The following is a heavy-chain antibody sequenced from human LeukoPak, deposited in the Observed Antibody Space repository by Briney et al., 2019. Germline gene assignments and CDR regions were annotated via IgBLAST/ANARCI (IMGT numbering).Heavy chain of an antibody. V-gene: IGHV3-7*01. CDR2: MNQDGSEK. CDR3: ATYTHWVAGDV. J-gene: IGHJ6*02. D-gene: IGHD3-16*01. CDR1: GFTFSDSW. Sequence: SGGSLRPSCAASGFTFSDSWMSWVRQAPGKGLEWVANMNQDGSEKDYVDSVKGRFTISRDNARNSLYLQMSSLRAEDTAVYYCATYTHWVAGDVWGQGTTVTVSS.